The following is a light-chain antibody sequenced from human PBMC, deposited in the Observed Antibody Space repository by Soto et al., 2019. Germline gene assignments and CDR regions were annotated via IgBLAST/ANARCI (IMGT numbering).Light chain of an antibody. J-gene: IGKJ2*01. CDR3: QQHYNWTPYT. V-gene: IGKV3-15*01. Sequence: EVVLTQSPASLSVSLGDRATLSCRASQSVNTNVAWYQQTPGQPPRLLVHSASISPTGVPARFSGIGSGTDFTLAISGLQSDYVALDDCQQHYNWTPYTCGQGPRLHIK. CDR2: SAS. CDR1: QSVNTN.